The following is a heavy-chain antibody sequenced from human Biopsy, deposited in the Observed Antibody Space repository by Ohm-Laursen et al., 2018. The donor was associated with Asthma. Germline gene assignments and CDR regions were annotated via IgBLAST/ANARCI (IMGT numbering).Heavy chain of an antibody. CDR2: IMTVFGTT. Sequence: EASVKVSCKAPGGTFSNFAISWVRQAPGQGLEWLGGIMTVFGTTNYAQKFQGRVTITADESTSTAYMEVTSLRSEDTAIYYCARCQVGYSSGWSLLLKKIYYSGMDFWGQGTAVTVSS. J-gene: IGHJ6*02. CDR1: GGTFSNFA. V-gene: IGHV1-69*13. CDR3: ARCQVGYSSGWSLLLKKIYYSGMDF. D-gene: IGHD6-19*01.